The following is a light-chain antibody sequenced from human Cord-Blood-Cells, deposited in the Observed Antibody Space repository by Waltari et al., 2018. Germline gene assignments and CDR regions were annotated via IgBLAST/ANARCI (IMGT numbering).Light chain of an antibody. J-gene: IGLJ2*01. Sequence: QSALTQPASVSGSPGQSITITCTGTSSAVGSYNIFSWYQQHPGKAPKLMIYEGSKRPSGVSNRFSGSKSGNTASLTISGLQAEDEADYYCCSYAGSSTLVFGGGTKLTVL. V-gene: IGLV2-23*01. CDR2: EGS. CDR3: CSYAGSSTLV. CDR1: SSAVGSYNI.